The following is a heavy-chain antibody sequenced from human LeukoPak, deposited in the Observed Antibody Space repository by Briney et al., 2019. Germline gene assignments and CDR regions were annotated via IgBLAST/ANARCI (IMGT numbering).Heavy chain of an antibody. J-gene: IGHJ4*02. CDR2: ISSNSGHI. Sequence: GGSLRLSCAASGFTFSSYSMNWVRQAPGKGLEWVSSISSNSGHIYYADSVKGRFTSSRDNAKNSLYLQMNSLRAEDTAVYYCARRGRQLAQDYWGQGTLGTVSS. D-gene: IGHD6-13*01. CDR3: ARRGRQLAQDY. CDR1: GFTFSSYS. V-gene: IGHV3-21*01.